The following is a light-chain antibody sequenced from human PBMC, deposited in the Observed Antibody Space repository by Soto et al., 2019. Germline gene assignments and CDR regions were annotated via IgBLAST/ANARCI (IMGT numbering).Light chain of an antibody. J-gene: IGLJ1*01. CDR3: QSYDNSLSNV. Sequence: QSALTHPRSVSGSPGQSVTISCTGTSSDVGGYNYVSWYQQHPGKAPKLMIYDVSKRPSGVPDRFSGSKSGTSASLVITGLQAEDEADYYCQSYDNSLSNVFGTGTKVTVL. V-gene: IGLV2-11*01. CDR1: SSDVGGYNY. CDR2: DVS.